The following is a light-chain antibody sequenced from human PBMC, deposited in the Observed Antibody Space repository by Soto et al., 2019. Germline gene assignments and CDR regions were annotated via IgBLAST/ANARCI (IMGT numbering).Light chain of an antibody. V-gene: IGKV3D-15*01. CDR3: QQYHNWRT. CDR1: QSVSSK. J-gene: IGKJ2*02. Sequence: EIVMTQSPVTLSVSPGEGATLSCRASQSVSSKLAWYQQKPGQAPTLRPHDASTKATDPPARFNGSGSGTAFTLNTSSLQSEDLAVYYCQQYHNWRTFGQGTKLEIK. CDR2: DAS.